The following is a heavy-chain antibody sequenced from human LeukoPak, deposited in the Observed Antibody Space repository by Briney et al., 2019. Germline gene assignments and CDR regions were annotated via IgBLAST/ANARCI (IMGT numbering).Heavy chain of an antibody. CDR2: IWYSGTT. CDR3: VRTISDGSGDY. J-gene: IGHJ4*02. D-gene: IGHD3-10*01. Sequence: SETLSLTCTVSGGSISRYHWSWIRQPPEKGLEWIGYIWYSGTTNYNPSLKSRVTMSVDTSKNHFSLRLSSVTAAGTAIYYCVRTISDGSGDYWGQGILVTVSA. V-gene: IGHV4-59*01. CDR1: GGSISRYH.